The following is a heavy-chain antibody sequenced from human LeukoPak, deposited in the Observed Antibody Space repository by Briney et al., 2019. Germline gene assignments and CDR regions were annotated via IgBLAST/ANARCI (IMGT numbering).Heavy chain of an antibody. CDR2: VSTGSNYI. V-gene: IGHV3-21*01. D-gene: IGHD6-25*01. Sequence: GGSLRLSCTASGFTFSSYSLNWVRQAPGKGLEWVSSVSTGSNYIYYADSVKGRFTISRDNDKNSLYLQMNSLRVEDTAVYYCARDFRQRRYFDYWGQGTLVTVSS. CDR3: ARDFRQRRYFDY. J-gene: IGHJ4*02. CDR1: GFTFSSYS.